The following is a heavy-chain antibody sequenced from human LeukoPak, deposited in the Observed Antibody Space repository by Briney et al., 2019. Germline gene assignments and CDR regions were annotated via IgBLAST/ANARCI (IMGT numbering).Heavy chain of an antibody. CDR2: IKQDGSEK. CDR1: GFTFSSYW. Sequence: GGSLRLSCAASGFTFSSYWMNWVRQAPGKGLEWVANIKQDGSEKYYVDSVKGRFTISRDNAKNSLSLQMNSLRAEDTAVYYCARDLIVGAPDYWGQGTLVTVSS. CDR3: ARDLIVGAPDY. V-gene: IGHV3-7*01. J-gene: IGHJ4*02. D-gene: IGHD1-26*01.